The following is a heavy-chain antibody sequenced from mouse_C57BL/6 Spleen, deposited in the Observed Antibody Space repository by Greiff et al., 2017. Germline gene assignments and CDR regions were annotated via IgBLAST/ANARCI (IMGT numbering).Heavy chain of an antibody. CDR3: AGIKNFDY. D-gene: IGHD1-1*01. J-gene: IGHJ2*01. Sequence: VQLQESGAELARPGASVKLSCKASGYTFTSYGISWVKQRTGQGLEWIGDIYPRSGNTYYNEKFKGKATLTADKSSSTAYMELRSLTSEDSAVYFCAGIKNFDYWGQGTTLTVSS. CDR1: GYTFTSYG. V-gene: IGHV1-81*01. CDR2: IYPRSGNT.